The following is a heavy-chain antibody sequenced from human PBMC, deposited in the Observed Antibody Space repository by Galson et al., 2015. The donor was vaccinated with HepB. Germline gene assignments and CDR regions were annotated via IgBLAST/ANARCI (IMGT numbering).Heavy chain of an antibody. J-gene: IGHJ3*02. V-gene: IGHV3-30-3*01. CDR2: ISYDGTNK. D-gene: IGHD1-26*01. CDR3: ARLNSGERGPGAFDI. Sequence: SLRLSCAASGFTFGSYAMHWVRQAPGKGLEWVAVISYDGTNKYYADSVKGRFTISRDNSKNTLYLQMNSLRAEDTAVYYCARLNSGERGPGAFDIWGQGTMVTVSS. CDR1: GFTFGSYA.